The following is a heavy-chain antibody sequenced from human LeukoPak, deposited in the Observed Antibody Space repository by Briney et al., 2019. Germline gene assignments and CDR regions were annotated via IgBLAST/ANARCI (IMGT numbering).Heavy chain of an antibody. J-gene: IGHJ4*02. V-gene: IGHV3-74*01. CDR3: ARDFGWLSGFDN. CDR2: INSEGSTR. CDR1: GFTFSSYW. D-gene: IGHD3-9*01. Sequence: GGSLRLSCVASGFTFSSYWMQWVRQAPGKGLVWVSRINSEGSTRNYADSVKGRFTISRDNAKNTQYLQMNSLRAEDTAVYYCARDFGWLSGFDNWGQGTLVTVSS.